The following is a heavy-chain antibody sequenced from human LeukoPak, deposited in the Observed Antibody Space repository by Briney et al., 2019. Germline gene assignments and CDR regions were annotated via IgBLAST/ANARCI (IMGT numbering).Heavy chain of an antibody. CDR2: TYYRSKWYY. D-gene: IGHD3-10*01. V-gene: IGHV6-1*01. J-gene: IGHJ4*02. CDR3: ARGLTIVRGVIGILDY. CDR1: GDSVSSNDAA. Sequence: SQTLSLTCAISGDSVSSNDAAWNWIRQSPSRGLEWLGRTYYRSKWYYDYAASVKSRMTINPDTSKNQFSLQLNSVTPEDTAVYYCARGLTIVRGVIGILDYWGQGTLVTVSS.